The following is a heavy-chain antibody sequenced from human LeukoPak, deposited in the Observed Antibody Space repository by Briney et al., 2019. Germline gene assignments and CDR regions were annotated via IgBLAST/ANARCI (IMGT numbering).Heavy chain of an antibody. CDR2: IRYDGLNK. Sequence: GGSLRLSCAASGFTFSSYDMHWVRQAPGKGLEWVAFIRYDGLNKYYPDSVKGRFTISRDNSKNTLYLQMNSLRAEDMAVYYCAKEDEEAGGPSFDYWGQGTLVTVSS. D-gene: IGHD1-14*01. CDR3: AKEDEEAGGPSFDY. V-gene: IGHV3-30*02. J-gene: IGHJ4*02. CDR1: GFTFSSYD.